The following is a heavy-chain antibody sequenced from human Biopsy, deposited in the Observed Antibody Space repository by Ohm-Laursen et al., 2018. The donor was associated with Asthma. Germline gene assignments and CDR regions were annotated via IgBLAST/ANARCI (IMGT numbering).Heavy chain of an antibody. D-gene: IGHD3-3*01. CDR1: GFTFGDYW. CDR3: ASRGGDFWSGYYMDY. V-gene: IGHV3-30*03. Sequence: SLRLSCAASGFTFGDYWMSWVRQVPGKGPEWVALISFDGRYEYYADSVKGRFTISRDNPMKRLYLHMSSLTAEDTAVYYCASRGGDFWSGYYMDYWGQGTLVTVSS. J-gene: IGHJ4*02. CDR2: ISFDGRYE.